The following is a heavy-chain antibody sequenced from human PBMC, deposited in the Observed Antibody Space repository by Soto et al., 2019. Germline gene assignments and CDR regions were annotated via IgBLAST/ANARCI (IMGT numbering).Heavy chain of an antibody. CDR2: IYYSGST. CDR3: ATVRGVTYFDY. CDR1: GGSISSGDYY. Sequence: QVQLQESGPGLVKPSQTLALTCTVSGGSISSGDYYWSWIRQPPGKGLEWIGYIYYSGSTYYNPSLKILVNISVDTSKTQCALKLSSVTAADTAVYYCATVRGVTYFDYWGQGTLVTVSS. J-gene: IGHJ4*02. D-gene: IGHD3-10*01. V-gene: IGHV4-30-4*01.